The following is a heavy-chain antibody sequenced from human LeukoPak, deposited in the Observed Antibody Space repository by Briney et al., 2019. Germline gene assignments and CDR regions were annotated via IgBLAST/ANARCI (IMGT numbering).Heavy chain of an antibody. V-gene: IGHV3-23*01. J-gene: IGHJ4*02. CDR1: GFAFSSYH. CDR3: ANLQKGNYKANF. CDR2: VTANSDNI. Sequence: GGSLRLSCVGSGFAFSSYHLSWVRQIPGKGLEWLSVVTANSDNIYYADSVKGRFTISRDNSKDTLYLQMNGLRAEDSALYYCANLQKGNYKANFWGQGTLVTVSS. D-gene: IGHD3-10*01.